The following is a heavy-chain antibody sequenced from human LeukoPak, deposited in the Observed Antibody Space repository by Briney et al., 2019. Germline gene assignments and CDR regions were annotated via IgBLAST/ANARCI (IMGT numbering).Heavy chain of an antibody. Sequence: PSQTLSLTCAVSGGSISSGGYSWSWIRQPPGKGLEWIGYIYHSGSTYYNPSLESRVTISVDRSKNQFSLKLSSVTAADTAVYYCARGSGPDAFDIWGQGTMVTVSS. J-gene: IGHJ3*02. CDR2: IYHSGST. D-gene: IGHD1-26*01. CDR3: ARGSGPDAFDI. V-gene: IGHV4-30-2*01. CDR1: GGSISSGGYS.